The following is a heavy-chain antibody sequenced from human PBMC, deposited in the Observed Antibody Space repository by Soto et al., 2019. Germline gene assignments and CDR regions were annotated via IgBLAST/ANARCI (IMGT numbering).Heavy chain of an antibody. Sequence: GGSLRLSCGASGFTFSNYHMNWVRQAPGKGLEWIAFITTTSGNTQYADSVKGRFTISRDNAKSSLFLQMNSLRDEDTAVYFCARERPGIPFDYWGQGTLVTVSS. CDR2: ITTTSGNT. D-gene: IGHD5-18*01. CDR1: GFTFSNYH. J-gene: IGHJ4*02. CDR3: ARERPGIPFDY. V-gene: IGHV3-48*02.